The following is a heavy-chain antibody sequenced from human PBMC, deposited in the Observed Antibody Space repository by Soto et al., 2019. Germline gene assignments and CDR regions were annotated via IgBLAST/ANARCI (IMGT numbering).Heavy chain of an antibody. CDR3: TTDSLPYSSGWYYPLGY. D-gene: IGHD6-19*01. J-gene: IGHJ4*02. Sequence: GFLSLSCAAAGFSLSNAWMSWVRQAPGKGLEWVGRIKSKTDGGTTDYAAPVKGRFTISRDDSKNTLYLQMNSLKTEDTAVYYCTTDSLPYSSGWYYPLGYWGQGTLVTVSS. CDR1: GFSLSNAW. V-gene: IGHV3-15*01. CDR2: IKSKTDGGTT.